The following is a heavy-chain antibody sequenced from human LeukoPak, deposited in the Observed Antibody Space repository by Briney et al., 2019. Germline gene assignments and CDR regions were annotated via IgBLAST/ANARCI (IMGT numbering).Heavy chain of an antibody. CDR3: ARDYYDSSGRAL. J-gene: IGHJ4*02. CDR2: IYSGGST. Sequence: TGGSLRLSCAASGFTVSSNYMSWVRQAPGKGLEWVSVIYSGGSTYYADSVKGRFTISRDNSKNTLYLQMNSLRAEDTAVYYCARDYYDSSGRALWGQGTLVTVSS. CDR1: GFTVSSNY. V-gene: IGHV3-53*01. D-gene: IGHD3-22*01.